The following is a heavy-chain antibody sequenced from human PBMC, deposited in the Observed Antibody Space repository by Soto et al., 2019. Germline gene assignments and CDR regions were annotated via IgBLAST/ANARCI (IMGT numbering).Heavy chain of an antibody. CDR1: GYTFTSYG. Sequence: QVPLVQSGAEVKKPGASVKVSCKASGYTFTSYGISWVRQAPGQGLEWMGWISAYNGNTNYAQKLQGRVTMTTDTSTSTAYMELRILRSDDTAVYYCARDSSDYDFGSGYFDYWGQGTLVTVSS. CDR3: ARDSSDYDFGSGYFDY. J-gene: IGHJ4*02. D-gene: IGHD3-3*01. V-gene: IGHV1-18*01. CDR2: ISAYNGNT.